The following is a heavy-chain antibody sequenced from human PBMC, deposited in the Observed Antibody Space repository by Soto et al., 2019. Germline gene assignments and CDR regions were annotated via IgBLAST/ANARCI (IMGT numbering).Heavy chain of an antibody. CDR2: IKSKTDGGTT. Sequence: EVQLVESGGGLVKPGGSLRLSCAASGFTFSHAWLSWVRQAPGKGLEWVGRIKSKTDGGTTDYAAPVKGRFTISRDDSKNTLYLQMNSLKTEDTAVYYCTTDRGTTVTTLYFQHWGQGTLVTVSS. CDR1: GFTFSHAW. CDR3: TTDRGTTVTTLYFQH. D-gene: IGHD4-17*01. V-gene: IGHV3-15*01. J-gene: IGHJ1*01.